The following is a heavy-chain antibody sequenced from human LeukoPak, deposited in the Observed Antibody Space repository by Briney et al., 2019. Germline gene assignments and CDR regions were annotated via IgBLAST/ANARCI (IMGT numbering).Heavy chain of an antibody. CDR1: GGSISSYY. D-gene: IGHD3-16*01. J-gene: IGHJ3*02. CDR2: IYYSGST. Sequence: SETLSLTCTVSGGSISSYYWSWIRQPPGKGLEWIGYIYYSGSTNYNPSLKSRVAISVDTSKNQFSLKLSSVTAADTAVYYCARDYTKTYAFDIWGQGTMVTVSS. CDR3: ARDYTKTYAFDI. V-gene: IGHV4-59*01.